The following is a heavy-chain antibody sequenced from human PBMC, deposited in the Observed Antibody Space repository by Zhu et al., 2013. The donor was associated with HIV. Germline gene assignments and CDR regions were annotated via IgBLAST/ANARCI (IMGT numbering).Heavy chain of an antibody. CDR2: IIPIFGTA. D-gene: IGHD5-18*01. V-gene: IGHV1-69*06. CDR3: ATYSWIQLWMDTSVKYGMDV. CDR1: GGTFSSYA. J-gene: IGHJ6*02. Sequence: QVQLVQSGAEVKKPGSSVKVSCKASGGTFSSYAISWVRQAPGQGLEWMGGIIPIFGTANYAQKFQGRVTMTRNTSISTAYMELSSLRSEDTAVYYCATYSWIQLWMDTSVKYGMDVWGQGTTVTVSS.